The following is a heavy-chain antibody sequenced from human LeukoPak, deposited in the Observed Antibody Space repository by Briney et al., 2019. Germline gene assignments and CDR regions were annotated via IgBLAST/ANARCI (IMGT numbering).Heavy chain of an antibody. J-gene: IGHJ4*02. V-gene: IGHV3-30*02. CDR2: IRYDVSIK. CDR3: VKDRSSGHYFDY. Sequence: GGSLRLSCTASGFTFSGYGMHWVRQAPGKGLEWVAFIRYDVSIKDYADSVKGRFTISRDNSRNSLFLQMHSLTTEDTALYFCVKDRSSGHYFDYWGQGTLVTVSS. CDR1: GFTFSGYG. D-gene: IGHD3-22*01.